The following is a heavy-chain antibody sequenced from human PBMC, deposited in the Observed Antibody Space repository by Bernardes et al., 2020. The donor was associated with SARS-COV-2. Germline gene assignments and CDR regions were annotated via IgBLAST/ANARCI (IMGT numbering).Heavy chain of an antibody. V-gene: IGHV3-11*01. J-gene: IGHJ6*02. CDR1: GFTFSDYY. D-gene: IGHD3-3*01. CDR3: ARERIGQITSFGLVTRYGMDV. Sequence: GGSLRLSCAASGFTFSDYYMNWIRQAPGKGLEWVSYISSSGSAIYYADSVKGRFTISRDNAKNSLYLQMNSLRAEDTAVYYCARERIGQITSFGLVTRYGMDVWGQGTTVTVSS. CDR2: ISSSGSAI.